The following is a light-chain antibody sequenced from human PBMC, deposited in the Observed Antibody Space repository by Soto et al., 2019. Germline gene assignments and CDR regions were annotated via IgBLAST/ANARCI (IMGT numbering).Light chain of an antibody. CDR3: QQYSTYST. J-gene: IGKJ5*01. V-gene: IGKV3-20*01. CDR1: QSVSNSY. Sequence: IVFAQSPCPLSLSSAARARLTRCARASQSVSNSYLAWYQQKPGQAPRLLIYGASNRATGIPDRFSGSGSGTDFTLTISSLQPEDFATYYCQQYSTYSTFGQGTRLEI. CDR2: GAS.